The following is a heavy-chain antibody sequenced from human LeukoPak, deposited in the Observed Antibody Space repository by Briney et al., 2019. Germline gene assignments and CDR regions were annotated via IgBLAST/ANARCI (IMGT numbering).Heavy chain of an antibody. Sequence: SETLSLTCTVSGGSIGISSYYWAWIRQPPGKGLEWIANIYYSGSTYYNPSLKSRVTISINTSKNQFSLKLPSVTAADTAVYYCARIPSPGWFDPWGQGTLVTVSS. CDR3: ARIPSPGWFDP. CDR1: GGSIGISSYY. CDR2: IYYSGST. V-gene: IGHV4-39*07. J-gene: IGHJ5*02.